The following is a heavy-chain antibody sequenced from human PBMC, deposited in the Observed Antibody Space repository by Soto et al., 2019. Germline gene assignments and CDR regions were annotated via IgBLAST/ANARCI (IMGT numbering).Heavy chain of an antibody. CDR2: IHHTGRT. CDR3: ARNGAYSMDY. Sequence: QVQLQESGPGLVEPSETLSLTCAVSGTSISTGNWWSWVRQPPGKGLEWIGEIHHTGRTTYNPSLKSRVPMSADKSKNQLSLKLTSVTATDTAIYYCARNGAYSMDYWGQGILVAGSS. V-gene: IGHV4-4*02. D-gene: IGHD5-18*01. CDR1: GTSISTGNW. J-gene: IGHJ4*02.